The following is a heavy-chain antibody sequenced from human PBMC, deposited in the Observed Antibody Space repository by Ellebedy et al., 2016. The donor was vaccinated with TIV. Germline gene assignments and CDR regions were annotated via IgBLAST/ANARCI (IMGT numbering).Heavy chain of an antibody. CDR2: IAYSGTHE. CDR1: GFTFSSYA. J-gene: IGHJ6*02. V-gene: IGHV3-30*04. Sequence: GESLKISCAASGFTFSSYAMHWVRQAPGEGLEWLAVIAYSGTHEYYADSVKGRFTISRDNSKNTLYLQINSLGVEDTAVYYCAREGGIAARPIHYYYGMDVWGQGTTVTVSS. D-gene: IGHD6-6*01. CDR3: AREGGIAARPIHYYYGMDV.